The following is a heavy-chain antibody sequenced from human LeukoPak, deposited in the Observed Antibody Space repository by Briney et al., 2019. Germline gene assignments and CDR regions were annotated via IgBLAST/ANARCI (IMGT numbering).Heavy chain of an antibody. CDR2: ISSSGSTI. Sequence: GGSLRLSCAASGFTFSDYYMSWIRQAPGKGLEWVSYISSSGSTIYYADSVKGRFTISRDNAKNSLYLQMNSLRAEDTAVYYCASTVQTYLKTPHDAFDIWGQGTMVTVSS. J-gene: IGHJ3*02. CDR1: GFTFSDYY. CDR3: ASTVQTYLKTPHDAFDI. V-gene: IGHV3-11*01. D-gene: IGHD4-11*01.